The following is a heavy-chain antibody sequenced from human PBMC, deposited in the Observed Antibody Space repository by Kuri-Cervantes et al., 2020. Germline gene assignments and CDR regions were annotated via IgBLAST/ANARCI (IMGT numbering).Heavy chain of an antibody. V-gene: IGHV1-8*01. CDR3: ARGQKVGANRQPIDY. J-gene: IGHJ4*02. Sequence: ASVKVSCKASEYTFTSYDINWVRQATGQGLEWMGWMNPNSGNTGYAQKLQGRVTMTTDTSTSTAYMELRSLRSDDTAVYYCARGQKVGANRQPIDYWGQGTLVTVSS. CDR2: MNPNSGNT. CDR1: EYTFTSYD. D-gene: IGHD1-26*01.